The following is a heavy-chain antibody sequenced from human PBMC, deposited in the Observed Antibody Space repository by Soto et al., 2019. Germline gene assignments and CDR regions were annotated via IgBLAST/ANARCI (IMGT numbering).Heavy chain of an antibody. Sequence: ASVKVSCKASGYTFTGYYMHWVRQAPGQGLEWMGWINPNSGGTNYAQKFQGRVTMTRDTSISTAYMELSRLSSDDTAVYYCARRDTAMAYYYYYGMDVWGQGTTVTVSS. CDR3: ARRDTAMAYYYYYGMDV. V-gene: IGHV1-2*02. CDR2: INPNSGGT. CDR1: GYTFTGYY. J-gene: IGHJ6*02. D-gene: IGHD5-18*01.